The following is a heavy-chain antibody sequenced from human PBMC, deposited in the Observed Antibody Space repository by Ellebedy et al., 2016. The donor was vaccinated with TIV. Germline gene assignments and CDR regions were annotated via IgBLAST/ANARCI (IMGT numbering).Heavy chain of an antibody. D-gene: IGHD3-9*01. CDR1: GYTFTGYY. CDR2: INPNSGDT. CDR3: ARVDILTGYFDY. Sequence: ASVKVSCKASGYTFTGYYMHWVRQAPGQGLEWMGWINPNSGDTNYAQKFQGRVTMTRDTSISTAYMELSRLRSDDTAVYYCARVDILTGYFDYWGQGTLVTVSS. J-gene: IGHJ4*02. V-gene: IGHV1-2*02.